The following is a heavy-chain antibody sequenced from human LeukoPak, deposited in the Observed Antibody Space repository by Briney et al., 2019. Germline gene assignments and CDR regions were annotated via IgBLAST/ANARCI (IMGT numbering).Heavy chain of an antibody. D-gene: IGHD4-23*01. CDR2: ISANNGNR. CDR1: GYTFTNYG. V-gene: IGHV1-18*01. CDR3: ARQGYGGHSRGAADY. Sequence: ASVKVSCKASGYTFTNYGISWVRQAPGQGLEWMGWISANNGNRNYALKLQDRVSMTTDTSTSTAYMELRSLRSDDTAVYYCARQGYGGHSRGAADYWGQGTLVTVSS. J-gene: IGHJ4*02.